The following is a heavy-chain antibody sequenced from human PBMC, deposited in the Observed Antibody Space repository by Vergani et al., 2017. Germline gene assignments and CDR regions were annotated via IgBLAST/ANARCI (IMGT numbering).Heavy chain of an antibody. CDR2: IIPILGTA. J-gene: IGHJ3*02. D-gene: IGHD2-15*01. CDR1: GGTFSSYA. V-gene: IGHV1-69*11. Sequence: QVQLVQSGAEVKKPGSSVKVSCKASGGTFSSYAISWVRQAPGQGLEWMGRIIPILGTANYAQKVQGRVKITADESTRTAYMELSSLISEDTAVYYCARAEAYCSGGSCHLNIWGQGTMVTVSS. CDR3: ARAEAYCSGGSCHLNI.